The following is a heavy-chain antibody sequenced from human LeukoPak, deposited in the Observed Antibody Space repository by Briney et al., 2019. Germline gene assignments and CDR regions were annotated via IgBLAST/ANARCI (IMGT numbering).Heavy chain of an antibody. CDR2: LSSISTTI. V-gene: IGHV3-48*02. Sequence: GGSLRLSCAASGFTFSSYSMSWVRQAPGKGLEWVSFLSSISTTIYYADPVKGRFTISRDNSKNSLYLQMNRLRDDDTAVYYCARDGRPLDYWGQGALVTVSS. CDR3: ARDGRPLDY. CDR1: GFTFSSYS. J-gene: IGHJ4*02.